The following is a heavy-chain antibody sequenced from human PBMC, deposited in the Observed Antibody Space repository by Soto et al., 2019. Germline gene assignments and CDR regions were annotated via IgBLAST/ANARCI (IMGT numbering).Heavy chain of an antibody. J-gene: IGHJ4*02. CDR1: GYTFTSYD. D-gene: IGHD6-19*01. CDR2: MNPNSGNT. CDR3: ARSVEWLASFDY. Sequence: GASVKVSCKASGYTFTSYDINWVRQATGQGLEWMGWMNPNSGNTGYAHKFQGRVTMTRNTSISTAYMELSSLRSDDTAVYYCARSVEWLASFDYWGQGTLVTVSS. V-gene: IGHV1-8*01.